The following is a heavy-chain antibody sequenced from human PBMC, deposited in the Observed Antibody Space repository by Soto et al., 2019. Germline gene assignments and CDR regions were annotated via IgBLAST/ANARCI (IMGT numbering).Heavy chain of an antibody. CDR3: AREDSIIIPAVSDF. D-gene: IGHD2-2*01. V-gene: IGHV3-21*01. J-gene: IGHJ4*02. CDR2: ISKSDYT. CDR1: GFAFNNYG. Sequence: PGGSLRLSCTVSGFAFNNYGINWVRQAPGKGLEWVSSISKSDYTYYSDSMKGRFTISRDNAKNSVSLQMNTLRVEDTAVNYCAREDSIIIPAVSDFWGPGTMVTVSS.